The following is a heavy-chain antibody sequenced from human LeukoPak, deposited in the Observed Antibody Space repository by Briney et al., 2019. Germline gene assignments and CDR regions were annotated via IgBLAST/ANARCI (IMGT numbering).Heavy chain of an antibody. V-gene: IGHV4-59*01. CDR2: ISYSGST. J-gene: IGHJ4*02. CDR3: ARVGFGLFDY. D-gene: IGHD3-10*01. Sequence: PSECLSLTCTVSGGSISSYYWSWIRQPPGKGLEWIGYISYSGSTNYNPSLKSRVTISVDTSKNQFSLKLSSVTAADTAVYYCARVGFGLFDYWGQGELVVVSS. CDR1: GGSISSYY.